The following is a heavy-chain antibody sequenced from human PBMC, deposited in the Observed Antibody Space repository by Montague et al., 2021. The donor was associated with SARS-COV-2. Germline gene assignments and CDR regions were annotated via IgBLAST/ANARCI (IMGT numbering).Heavy chain of an antibody. D-gene: IGHD2-2*01. V-gene: IGHV4-39*01. Sequence: SETLSLTCTVSGGSISSSSYYWGWIRQPPGKGLEWIGSIYYSRSTYYNPSLKSRVTISVDTSKNQFSLKLSSVTAADTAVYYCARLHCSSTSCYYLFFAETSHFDYWGQGTLVTVSS. CDR1: GGSISSSSYY. CDR2: IYYSRST. CDR3: ARLHCSSTSCYYLFFAETSHFDY. J-gene: IGHJ4*02.